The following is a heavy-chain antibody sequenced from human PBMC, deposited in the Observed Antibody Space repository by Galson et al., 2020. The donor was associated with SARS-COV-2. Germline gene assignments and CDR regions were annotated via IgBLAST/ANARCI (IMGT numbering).Heavy chain of an antibody. D-gene: IGHD6-6*01. CDR1: GYTFTSYG. CDR3: ARIRAARPGYYYYGMDV. V-gene: IGHV1-18*01. CDR2: ISAYNGNT. J-gene: IGHJ6*02. Sequence: ASVKVSCKASGYTFTSYGISWVRQAPGQGLEWMGWISAYNGNTNYAQKLQGRVTMTTDTSTSTAYMELRSLRSDDTAVYYCARIRAARPGYYYYGMDVWGQGTTVTVSS.